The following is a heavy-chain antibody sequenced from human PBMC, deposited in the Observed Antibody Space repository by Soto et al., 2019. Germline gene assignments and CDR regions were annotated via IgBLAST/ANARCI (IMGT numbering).Heavy chain of an antibody. J-gene: IGHJ4*02. CDR3: AKDRSTSGTYQAVDY. Sequence: DVQLVESGGGLVQPGRSLRLSCAASGFSFDDFAMHWVRQVPGKGLEWVSGISWNSGNIAYADSVKGRFTISRDNAKNSLYLYMNSLRAEDTALYYCAKDRSTSGTYQAVDYWGQGTLVTVSS. CDR2: ISWNSGNI. CDR1: GFSFDDFA. V-gene: IGHV3-9*01. D-gene: IGHD1-26*01.